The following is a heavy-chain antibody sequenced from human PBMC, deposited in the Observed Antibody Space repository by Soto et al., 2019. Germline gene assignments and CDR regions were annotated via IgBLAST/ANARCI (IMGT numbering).Heavy chain of an antibody. CDR1: VFTFSSYC. CDR3: ARTDSSGWYSTYYYYGMDV. D-gene: IGHD6-19*01. CDR2: IKQDGSEK. V-gene: IGHV3-7*03. Sequence: PGGSLRLSCAASVFTFSSYCMSWVRQAPGKGLEWVANIKQDGSEKYYVDAVKGRFTISRDNAKNSLYLQMNSLRAEDTAVYYCARTDSSGWYSTYYYYGMDVWGQGTTVTVS. J-gene: IGHJ6*02.